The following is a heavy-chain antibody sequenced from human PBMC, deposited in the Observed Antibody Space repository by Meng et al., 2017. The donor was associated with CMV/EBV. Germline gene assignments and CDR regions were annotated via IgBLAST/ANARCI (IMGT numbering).Heavy chain of an antibody. J-gene: IGHJ6*02. D-gene: IGHD3-3*01. V-gene: IGHV4-4*02. CDR3: ARGRGFWSGYSLTGMDV. CDR1: GGSIRSSNW. Sequence: LRRTLSLTCAVSGGSIRSSNWWSWVRQPPGKGLEWIGEIYHSGSTNYNPSLRSRVTISVDKSKNQFSLKLSSVTAADTAVYYCARGRGFWSGYSLTGMDVWGQGTTVTVSS. CDR2: IYHSGST.